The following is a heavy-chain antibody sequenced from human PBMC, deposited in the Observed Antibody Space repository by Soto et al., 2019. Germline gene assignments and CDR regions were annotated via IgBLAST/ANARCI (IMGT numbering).Heavy chain of an antibody. V-gene: IGHV3-48*01. CDR3: ARRSNGWFDP. Sequence: DVQLVESGGGLVQPGGSLRLSCAASGFTFSSYSMNWVRQAQGKGLEWFSYISGGSTTIYYADSVKGRFTISRDNAKNSLYLQMNSLRAEDTAVSYCARRSNGWFDPWGQGTLVTVSS. D-gene: IGHD3-16*01. CDR1: GFTFSSYS. CDR2: ISGGSTTI. J-gene: IGHJ5*02.